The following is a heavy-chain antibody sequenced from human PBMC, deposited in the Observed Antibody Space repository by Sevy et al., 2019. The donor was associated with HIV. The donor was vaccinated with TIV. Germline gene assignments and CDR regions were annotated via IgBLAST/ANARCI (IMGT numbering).Heavy chain of an antibody. CDR1: GFTLSNYW. J-gene: IGHJ4*02. CDR2: IEQDGSDK. Sequence: GGSLRLSCAASGFTLSNYWMSWVRQAPGKGLEWVANIEQDGSDKYYVDSVKGRFTISRDNAKNSLYLQMNSRRAEDTAVYYCARDLFSGSYYENYWGQGTLVTVSS. D-gene: IGHD1-26*01. CDR3: ARDLFSGSYYENY. V-gene: IGHV3-7*01.